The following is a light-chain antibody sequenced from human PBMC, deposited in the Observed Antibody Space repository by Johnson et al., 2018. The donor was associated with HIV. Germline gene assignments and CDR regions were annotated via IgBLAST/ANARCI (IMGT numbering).Light chain of an antibody. CDR1: SSNIGRNY. V-gene: IGLV1-51*01. J-gene: IGLJ1*01. Sequence: QAVLTQPPSVSAAPGQKVTISCSGSSSNIGRNYVSWYQQLPGTAPKLLIFDNNKRPSGIPDRFSASKSGTSPTLGITGLQTGDEADYYCGTWDSSLSAYVFGTGTKVTVL. CDR2: DNN. CDR3: GTWDSSLSAYV.